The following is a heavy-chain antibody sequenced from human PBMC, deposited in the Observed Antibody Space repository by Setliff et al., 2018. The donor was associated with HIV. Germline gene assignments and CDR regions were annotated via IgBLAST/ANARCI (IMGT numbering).Heavy chain of an antibody. V-gene: IGHV4-4*09. CDR2: IFSSGRT. J-gene: IGHJ5*02. CDR1: GDSISSYS. Sequence: SETLSLTCTVSGDSISSYSWNWIRQSPGGGLEWIGFIFSSGRTKYNPSLQSRVTMSIDTSKNQFSLRLTAVTAADTAVYYCARRIDDSGSFPDKNWFDTWGQGSLVTVSS. D-gene: IGHD3-10*01. CDR3: ARRIDDSGSFPDKNWFDT.